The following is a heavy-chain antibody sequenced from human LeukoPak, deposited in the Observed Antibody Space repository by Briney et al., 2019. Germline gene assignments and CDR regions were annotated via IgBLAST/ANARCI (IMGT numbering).Heavy chain of an antibody. J-gene: IGHJ6*03. Sequence: ASVKVSCKASGYTFTSYYMHWVRQAPGQGLEWMGIINPSGGSTSYAQKFQGRVTITADKSTSTANIELSSLRSEDAAVYCCGRVCDYDFWSGYYGQKPTTADYYYYYMDVWGKGTTVTVYS. CDR2: INPSGGST. D-gene: IGHD3-3*01. CDR1: GYTFTSYY. CDR3: GRVCDYDFWSGYYGQKPTTADYYYYYMDV. V-gene: IGHV1-46*01.